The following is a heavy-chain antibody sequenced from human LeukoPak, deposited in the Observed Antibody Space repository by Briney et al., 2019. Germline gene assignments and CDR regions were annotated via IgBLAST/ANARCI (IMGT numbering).Heavy chain of an antibody. CDR2: ISATNGNT. CDR1: GYTFTSYG. J-gene: IGHJ6*03. V-gene: IGHV1-18*01. Sequence: ASVKVSCKASGYTFTSYGISWVRQAPGQGLEWLGWISATNGNTNYAQKLQGRVTMTTDTSTSTAYMELRSLRSDDTAVYYCARVIAARPGPYYYYYYMDVWGKGTTVTVSS. CDR3: ARVIAARPGPYYYYYYMDV. D-gene: IGHD6-6*01.